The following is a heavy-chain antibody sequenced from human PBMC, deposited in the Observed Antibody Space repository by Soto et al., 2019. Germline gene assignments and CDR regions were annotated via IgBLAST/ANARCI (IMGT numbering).Heavy chain of an antibody. CDR2: IIPILGIA. CDR1: GGTFSSYT. D-gene: IGHD6-19*01. CDR3: ARTHLPYSSGWLDFDY. J-gene: IGHJ4*02. Sequence: GASVKVSCKASGGTFSSYTISWVRQAPGQGLEWMGRIIPILGIANYAQKFQGRLTISKDTSKSQVVLTMTNMDPVDTATYYCARTHLPYSSGWLDFDYWGQGTLVTVSS. V-gene: IGHV1-69*02.